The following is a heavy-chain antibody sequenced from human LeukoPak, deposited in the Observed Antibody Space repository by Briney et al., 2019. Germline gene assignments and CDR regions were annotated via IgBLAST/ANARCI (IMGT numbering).Heavy chain of an antibody. CDR2: ILPSFGAT. CDR3: ARPLNTMVRGITTATDFFSYAMDV. CDR1: GGTFGSYA. J-gene: IGHJ6*02. Sequence: SVKVSCKASGGTFGSYAISWGRQAPGQGLEWMGGILPSFGATKYSQKFHDIVTITADVSTTTVYMDLTSLSSEDTALYYCARPLNTMVRGITTATDFFSYAMDVWGQGTAVTVSS. V-gene: IGHV1-69*01. D-gene: IGHD3-10*01.